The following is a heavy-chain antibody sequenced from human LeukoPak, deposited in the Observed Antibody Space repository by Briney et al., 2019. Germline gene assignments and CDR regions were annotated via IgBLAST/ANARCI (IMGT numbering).Heavy chain of an antibody. V-gene: IGHV4-39*01. Sequence: SETLSLTCTVSGGSISSNTYYWDXIRQPPGKGLECIGSIYYGGSTYYNPSLKSRVIISVDTSKNQFSLKLSSVTAADTAVYYCARAYYYASSAFDIWGQGTMVTVSS. CDR1: GGSISSNTYY. J-gene: IGHJ3*02. D-gene: IGHD3-22*01. CDR3: ARAYYYASSAFDI. CDR2: IYYGGST.